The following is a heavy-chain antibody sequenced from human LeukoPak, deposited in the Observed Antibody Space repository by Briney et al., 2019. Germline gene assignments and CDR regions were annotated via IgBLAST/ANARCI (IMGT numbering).Heavy chain of an antibody. V-gene: IGHV1-46*01. CDR3: ARKHLMGRDGYNRYAFDI. J-gene: IGHJ3*02. D-gene: IGHD5-24*01. CDR1: GYTFTSYY. CDR2: INPSGGST. Sequence: ASVKVSCKASGYTFTSYYMHWVRQAPGQGLEWMGIINPSGGSTSYAQKFQGRVTMTRDTSTSTVYMELSSLRSEDTAVYYCARKHLMGRDGYNRYAFDIWGQGTMVTVPS.